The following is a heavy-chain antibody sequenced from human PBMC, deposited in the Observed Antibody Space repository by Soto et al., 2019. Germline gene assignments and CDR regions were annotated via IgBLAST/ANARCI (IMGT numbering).Heavy chain of an antibody. J-gene: IGHJ5*02. V-gene: IGHV4-34*01. CDR2: INHSGST. CDR1: GGSFSDYY. CDR3: ASYIVVVVPAQAGWFDP. Sequence: QVQLQQWGAGLLKPSETLSLTCAVYGGSFSDYYWSWIRQPPGKGLEWIGEINHSGSTNYNPSLKSRVTISVDTSKNQFSLKLSSVTAADTAVYYCASYIVVVVPAQAGWFDPWGQGTLVTVSS. D-gene: IGHD2-15*01.